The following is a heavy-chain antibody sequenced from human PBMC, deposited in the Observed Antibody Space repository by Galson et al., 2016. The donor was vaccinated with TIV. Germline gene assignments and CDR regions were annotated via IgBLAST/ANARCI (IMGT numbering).Heavy chain of an antibody. CDR3: VRDCL. Sequence: SLRLSCAASGFTFITKYTSWVRQAPGKGLEWVSVIYSDGNTYSADSVKGRFSISGDNSKNTLYLQLNTLTTEDTAVYYCVRDCLWGRGTLVTVSS. CDR2: IYSDGNT. V-gene: IGHV3-53*05. J-gene: IGHJ2*01. CDR1: GFTFITKY.